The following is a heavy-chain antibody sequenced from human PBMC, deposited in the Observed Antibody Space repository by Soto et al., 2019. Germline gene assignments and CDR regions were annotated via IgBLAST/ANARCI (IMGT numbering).Heavy chain of an antibody. Sequence: EVQLVESGGDLVQPGGSLRLSCAASGFSFGSSWMTWVRQAPGQGLEWVANIKKDGSKINYLDSVRGRFAVSRDNAKNSLDLEMNSLRAEDTAIYYCARDVSPGSSSLYLDAFDIWCQGTMVTVSS. CDR2: IKKDGSKI. V-gene: IGHV3-7*05. J-gene: IGHJ3*02. D-gene: IGHD6-13*01. CDR3: ARDVSPGSSSLYLDAFDI. CDR1: GFSFGSSW.